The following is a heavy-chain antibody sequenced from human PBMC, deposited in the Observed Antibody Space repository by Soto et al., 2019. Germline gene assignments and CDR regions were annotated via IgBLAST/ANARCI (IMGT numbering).Heavy chain of an antibody. CDR1: GGSFSGSY. J-gene: IGHJ4*02. V-gene: IGHV4-34*01. CDR3: ARTHSSSSRLFDY. D-gene: IGHD6-13*01. CDR2: INHSGST. Sequence: PSETLSLTCAVYGGSFSGSYWSWIRPPPGKGLEWIGEINHSGSTNYNPSLKSRVTISVDTSKNQFSLKLSSVTAADTAVYYCARTHSSSSRLFDYWGQGTLVTVSS.